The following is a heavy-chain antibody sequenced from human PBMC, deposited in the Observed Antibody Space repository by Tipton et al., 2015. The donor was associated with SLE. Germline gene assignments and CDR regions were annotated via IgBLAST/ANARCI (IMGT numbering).Heavy chain of an antibody. V-gene: IGHV4-59*01. CDR1: GGSFSGYY. CDR2: IYYSGST. J-gene: IGHJ3*02. CDR3: ASWGLLREGAFDI. Sequence: TLSLTCAVYGGSFSGYYWSWIRQPPGKGLEWIGYIYYSGSTNYNPSLKSRVTISVDTSKNQFSLKLSSVTAADTAVYYCASWGLLREGAFDIWGQGTMVTVSS. D-gene: IGHD1-26*01.